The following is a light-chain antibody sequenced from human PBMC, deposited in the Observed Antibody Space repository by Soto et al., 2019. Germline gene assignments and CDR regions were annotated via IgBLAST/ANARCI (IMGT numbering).Light chain of an antibody. CDR2: DAS. J-gene: IGKJ4*01. CDR3: QQRSSWRVT. Sequence: EIVLTQFPATLSLSPGERATLSCRASQSVSTFLAWYQQKPGQAPRLVVYDASKRATGIPARFSGSGSGTDFTITISSLETEDFAVYYCQQRSSWRVTFGGGTKVESK. CDR1: QSVSTF. V-gene: IGKV3-11*01.